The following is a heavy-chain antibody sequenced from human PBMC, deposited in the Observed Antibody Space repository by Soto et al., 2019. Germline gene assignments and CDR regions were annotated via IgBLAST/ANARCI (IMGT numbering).Heavy chain of an antibody. Sequence: PGGSLRLSCAASGFTFSSYGMHWVRQAPGKGLEWVAVISYDGSNKYYADSVKGRFTISRDNSKNTLYLQMNSLRAEDTAVYYCAKGIWQQLVLSKGYYYYGIDVWGQGTTVTVSS. CDR3: AKGIWQQLVLSKGYYYYGIDV. D-gene: IGHD6-13*01. V-gene: IGHV3-30*18. CDR1: GFTFSSYG. J-gene: IGHJ6*02. CDR2: ISYDGSNK.